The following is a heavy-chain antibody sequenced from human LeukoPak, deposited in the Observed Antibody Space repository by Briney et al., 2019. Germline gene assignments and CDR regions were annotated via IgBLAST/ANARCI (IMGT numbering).Heavy chain of an antibody. CDR3: ARANPGFDY. V-gene: IGHV3-48*01. J-gene: IGHJ4*02. CDR1: GFTFSSYS. Sequence: PGGSLRLSCAASGFTFSSYSMNWVRQAPGKGLEWVSYISSSSSTIYYADSVKGRFTISRDNAKNSLYLQMNSLRAEDTAVYYCARANPGFDYWGQGTLVTVSS. CDR2: ISSSSSTI.